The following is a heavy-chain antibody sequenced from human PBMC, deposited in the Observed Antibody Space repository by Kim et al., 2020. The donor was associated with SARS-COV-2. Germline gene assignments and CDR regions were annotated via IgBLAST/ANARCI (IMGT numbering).Heavy chain of an antibody. J-gene: IGHJ3*02. Sequence: FQGQVTISADKSISTAYLQWSSLKASDTAMYYCARQPPYGDYEGGAFDIWGQGTMVTVSS. D-gene: IGHD4-17*01. CDR3: ARQPPYGDYEGGAFDI. V-gene: IGHV5-51*01.